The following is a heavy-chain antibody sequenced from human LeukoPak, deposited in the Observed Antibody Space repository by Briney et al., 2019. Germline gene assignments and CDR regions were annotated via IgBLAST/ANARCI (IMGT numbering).Heavy chain of an antibody. D-gene: IGHD3-22*01. V-gene: IGHV3-30*02. J-gene: IGHJ4*02. CDR3: AKERYYYDSSGYFDY. Sequence: GGSLRLSCAASGFTFSSYEMNWVRQAPGKGLEWVAFIRYDGSNKYYADSVKGRFTISRDNSKNTLYLQMNSLRAEDTAVYYCAKERYYYDSSGYFDYWGQGTLVTVSS. CDR2: IRYDGSNK. CDR1: GFTFSSYE.